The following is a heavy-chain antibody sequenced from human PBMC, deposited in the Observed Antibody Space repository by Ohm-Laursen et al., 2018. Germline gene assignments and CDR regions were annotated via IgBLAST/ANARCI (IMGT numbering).Heavy chain of an antibody. D-gene: IGHD6-13*01. J-gene: IGHJ5*01. CDR3: ARDPGGILRFDS. Sequence: GTLSLTCTVSGGSISSYYWNWIRQPAGKGLEWIGRIYSSGSTNYNPSVKSRVTMSVDTSKSHFSLKMSSVTAADTAVYYCARDPGGILRFDSWGQGTLVTVSS. CDR2: IYSSGST. CDR1: GGSISSYY. V-gene: IGHV4-4*07.